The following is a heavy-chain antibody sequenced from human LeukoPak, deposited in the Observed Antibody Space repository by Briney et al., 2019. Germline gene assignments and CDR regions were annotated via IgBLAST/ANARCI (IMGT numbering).Heavy chain of an antibody. Sequence: GGSLRLSCAASGFTFSTYRMSWVRQAPGKGLEWVANIKQDGSEKHYVDSVKGRFTIHRDNAKNSLYLQMSSLRAEDTAVYYCTRVEETATTAAIIRKYSYYYYYMDVWGKGNTVTVSS. V-gene: IGHV3-7*01. CDR2: IKQDGSEK. CDR1: GFTFSTYR. D-gene: IGHD4-11*01. J-gene: IGHJ6*03. CDR3: TRVEETATTAAIIRKYSYYYYYMDV.